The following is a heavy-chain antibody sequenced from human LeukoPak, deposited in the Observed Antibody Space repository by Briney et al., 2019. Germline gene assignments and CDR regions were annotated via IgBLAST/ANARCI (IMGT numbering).Heavy chain of an antibody. Sequence: QPGGSLRLSCTVSEFSVSHNYMTWVRQAPGKGLEWVSIIYSAADGGDTYYADSVKGRFTISRGNSKNTLYLQMNSLRAEDTAVYYCAPGGNAAFDIWGQGTMVTVSS. J-gene: IGHJ3*02. D-gene: IGHD1-26*01. CDR1: EFSVSHNY. CDR2: IYSAADGGDT. CDR3: APGGNAAFDI. V-gene: IGHV3-53*01.